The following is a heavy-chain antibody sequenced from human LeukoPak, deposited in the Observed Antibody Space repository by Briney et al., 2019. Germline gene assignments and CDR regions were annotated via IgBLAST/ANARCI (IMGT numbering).Heavy chain of an antibody. J-gene: IGHJ4*02. V-gene: IGHV4-30-4*08. Sequence: SETLSLTCTVSGGSISSGGYYWSWIRQPPGKGLEWIGYIYYSGSTHYNPSLKSRVTISVDTSKNQFSLKLNSVTAADTAVYYCARVTGGSGSYYSPLHFYFDYWGQGTLVTVSS. CDR1: GGSISSGGYY. CDR3: ARVTGGSGSYYSPLHFYFDY. CDR2: IYYSGST. D-gene: IGHD3-10*01.